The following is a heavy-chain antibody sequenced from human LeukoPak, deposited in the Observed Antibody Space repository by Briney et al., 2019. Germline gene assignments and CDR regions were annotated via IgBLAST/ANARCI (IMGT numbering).Heavy chain of an antibody. Sequence: SETLSLTCTVSGGSISSSSYYWGWIRQPPGKGLEWIGSIYHSGSTYYNPSLKSRVTISVDTSKNQFSLRLSSVTAADTAVYYCARPVADNTLHSASDYWGQGTLVTVSS. CDR3: ARPVADNTLHSASDY. CDR2: IYHSGST. V-gene: IGHV4-39*07. CDR1: GGSISSSSYY. D-gene: IGHD6-19*01. J-gene: IGHJ4*02.